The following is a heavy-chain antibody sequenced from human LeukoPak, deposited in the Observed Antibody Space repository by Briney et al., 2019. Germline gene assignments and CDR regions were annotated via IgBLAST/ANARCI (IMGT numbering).Heavy chain of an antibody. Sequence: GSLRLSCAASGFTFSSYAMNWVRQAPGKGLEWIGEINHSGSTNYNPSLKSRVTISVDTSKNQFSLKLSSVTAADTAVYYCARGGSFDYWGQGTLVTVSS. CDR2: INHSGST. CDR1: GFTFSSYA. CDR3: ARGGSFDY. J-gene: IGHJ4*02. V-gene: IGHV4-34*01.